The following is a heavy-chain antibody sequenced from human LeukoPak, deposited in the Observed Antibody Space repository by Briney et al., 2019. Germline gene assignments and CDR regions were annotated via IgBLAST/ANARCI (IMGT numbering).Heavy chain of an antibody. V-gene: IGHV4-34*01. CDR2: ISHSGST. J-gene: IGHJ5*02. D-gene: IGHD3-10*01. CDR3: ARPRVYYYGSGRSGWFDP. CDR1: GGSFSGYY. Sequence: SETLSLTCAVYGGSFSGYYWSWIRQPPGKGLEWIGEISHSGSTNYNPSLKSRVTISVDTSKNQFSLKLSSVTAADTAVYYCARPRVYYYGSGRSGWFDPWGQGTLVTVSS.